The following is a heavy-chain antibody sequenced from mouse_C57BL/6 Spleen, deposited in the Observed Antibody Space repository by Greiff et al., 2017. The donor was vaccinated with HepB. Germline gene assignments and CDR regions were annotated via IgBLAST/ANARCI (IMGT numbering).Heavy chain of an antibody. CDR1: GYTFTSYW. D-gene: IGHD3-2*02. CDR3: AGGQLRPWFAY. J-gene: IGHJ3*01. Sequence: VQLQQPGAELVKPGASVKLSCKASGYTFTSYWMQWVKQRPGQGLEWIGEIDPSDSYTNYNQKFKGKATLTVDTSSSTAYMQRSSLTSEDSAVYYCAGGQLRPWFAYWGQGTLVTVSA. V-gene: IGHV1-50*01. CDR2: IDPSDSYT.